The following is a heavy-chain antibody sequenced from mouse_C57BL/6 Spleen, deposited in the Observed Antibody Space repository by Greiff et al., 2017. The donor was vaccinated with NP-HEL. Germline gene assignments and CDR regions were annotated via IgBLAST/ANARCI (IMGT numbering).Heavy chain of an antibody. V-gene: IGHV5-17*01. J-gene: IGHJ4*01. CDR1: GFTFSDYG. Sequence: EVHLVESGGGLVKPGGSLKLSCAASGFTFSDYGMHWVRQAPEKGLEWVAYIGSGSSTIYYADTVKGRFTISRDNAKNTLFLQMTSLRSEDTAMYYCARMGNYYAMDYWGQGTSVTVSS. CDR3: ARMGNYYAMDY. CDR2: IGSGSSTI. D-gene: IGHD2-1*01.